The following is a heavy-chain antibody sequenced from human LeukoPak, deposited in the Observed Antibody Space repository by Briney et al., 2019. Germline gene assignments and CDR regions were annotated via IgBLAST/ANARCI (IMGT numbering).Heavy chain of an antibody. J-gene: IGHJ6*03. CDR1: GFTSSGYW. CDR3: PRAFVSGWYLPPKDYYYYYMDV. Sequence: GGSLRLSRAASGFTSSGYWMSWVRQAPGKGLAWVAHINQDGSEKYYVDSVKGRFTISSDKPNNSLYLSINRQRATDTAVSYCPRAFVSGWYLPPKDYYYYYMDVWGKGTMVTVSS. V-gene: IGHV3-7*01. CDR2: INQDGSEK. D-gene: IGHD6-19*01.